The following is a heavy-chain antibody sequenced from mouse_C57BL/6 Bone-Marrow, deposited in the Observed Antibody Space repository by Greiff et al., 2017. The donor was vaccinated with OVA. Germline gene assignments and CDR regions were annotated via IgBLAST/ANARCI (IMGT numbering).Heavy chain of an antibody. V-gene: IGHV1-76*01. Sequence: VQLQQSGAELVRPGASVKLSCKASGYTFTDYYINWVKQRPGQGLEWITRIYPGSGNTYYNEKFKGKATLTAEKSSSTAYMQLSSLTSEDSAVYFCARWGGYYAMDDWGQGTSVTVSS. CDR3: ARWGGYYAMDD. D-gene: IGHD1-1*02. J-gene: IGHJ4*01. CDR1: GYTFTDYY. CDR2: IYPGSGNT.